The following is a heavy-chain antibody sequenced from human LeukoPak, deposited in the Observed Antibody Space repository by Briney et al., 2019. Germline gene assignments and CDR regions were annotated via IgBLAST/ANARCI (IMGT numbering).Heavy chain of an antibody. CDR1: GYTFTSYD. CDR2: MNPNSGNT. V-gene: IGHV1-8*01. J-gene: IGHJ4*02. D-gene: IGHD3-22*01. CDR3: ARGLADYYDSSGYYFDY. Sequence: ASVKVSCKASGYTFTSYDIDWVRQATGQGLEWMGWMNPNSGNTGYAQKFQGRVTTTRNTSISTACMELSSLRSEDTAVYYCARGLADYYDSSGYYFDYWGQGTLVTVSS.